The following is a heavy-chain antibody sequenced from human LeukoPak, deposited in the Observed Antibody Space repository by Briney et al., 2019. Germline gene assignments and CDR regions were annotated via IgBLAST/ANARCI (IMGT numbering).Heavy chain of an antibody. Sequence: GESLKISCKGPGYSVTSYWIGWVRQMTGKGLEWIGIIYPGDSDTRYSPPFHGQVTISADKSIRTAYLQWSSLKASDTAMYYCARSSIAARLLPDYWGQGTLVSVSS. D-gene: IGHD6-6*01. CDR3: ARSSIAARLLPDY. J-gene: IGHJ4*02. V-gene: IGHV5-51*01. CDR1: GYSVTSYW. CDR2: IYPGDSDT.